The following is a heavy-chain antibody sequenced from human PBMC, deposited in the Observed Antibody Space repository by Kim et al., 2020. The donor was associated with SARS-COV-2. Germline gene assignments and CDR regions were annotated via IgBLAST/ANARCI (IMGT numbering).Heavy chain of an antibody. J-gene: IGHJ4*02. D-gene: IGHD6-13*01. V-gene: IGHV4-34*01. Sequence: STNYNPSLKSRVTISVDTSKNQFSLKLSSGTAADTAVYYCASHIAAAGTWGQGTLVTVSS. CDR2: ST. CDR3: ASHIAAAGT.